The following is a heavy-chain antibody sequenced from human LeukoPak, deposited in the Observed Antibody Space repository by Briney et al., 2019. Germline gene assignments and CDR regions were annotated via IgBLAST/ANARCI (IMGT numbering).Heavy chain of an antibody. J-gene: IGHJ5*02. V-gene: IGHV1-2*02. Sequence: ASVKVSCTASGFTFTAYYMHWVRQAPGQGLEWMGWISPNNGGTNYAQKFQGRVAMTRDTSISTVYMELRRLRSDDTAVYYCARGKYTFGSSIYDTWGQGSLVTVSS. CDR1: GFTFTAYY. CDR3: ARGKYTFGSSIYDT. D-gene: IGHD3-10*01. CDR2: ISPNNGGT.